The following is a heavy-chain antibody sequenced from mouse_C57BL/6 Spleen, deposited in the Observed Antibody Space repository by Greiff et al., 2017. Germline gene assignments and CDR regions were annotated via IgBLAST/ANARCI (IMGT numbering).Heavy chain of an antibody. CDR2: INPGSGGT. V-gene: IGHV1-54*01. CDR1: GYAFTNYL. D-gene: IGHD1-1*01. CDR3: AHITTVVGGDWYFDV. Sequence: VQLQQSGAELVRPGTSVKVSCKASGYAFTNYLLECVKQRPGQGLEWIGVINPGSGGTNYNEKFKGKATLTADKSSSTAYMQLSSLTSEDSAVYFCAHITTVVGGDWYFDVWGTGTTVTVSS. J-gene: IGHJ1*03.